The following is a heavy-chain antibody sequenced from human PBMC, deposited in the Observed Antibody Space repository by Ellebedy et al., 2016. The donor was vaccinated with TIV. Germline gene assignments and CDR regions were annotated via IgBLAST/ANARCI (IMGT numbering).Heavy chain of an antibody. Sequence: GESLKISCAASGFTFSSYAMSWVRQAPGKGLEWVSVISGSGGRTYSADSVKGRFTISRDNSKNTLYLQMNSLRADDTAVYYCAKGYSGYDSGYDYWGLGTLVTVSS. CDR2: ISGSGGRT. CDR3: AKGYSGYDSGYDY. V-gene: IGHV3-23*01. D-gene: IGHD5-12*01. CDR1: GFTFSSYA. J-gene: IGHJ4*02.